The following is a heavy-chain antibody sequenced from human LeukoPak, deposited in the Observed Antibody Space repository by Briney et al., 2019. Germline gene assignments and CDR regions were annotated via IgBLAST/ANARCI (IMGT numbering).Heavy chain of an antibody. J-gene: IGHJ6*04. CDR2: ISGSGGST. CDR1: GFTFSSYA. Sequence: GGSLRLSCAASGFTFSSYAMSWVRQAPGKGLEWVSAISGSGGSTYYADSVKGRFTISRDNSKNTLYLQMNSLSAEDTAVYYCAKDYAGGWPKRGMDVWGKGTTVTVSS. CDR3: AKDYAGGWPKRGMDV. D-gene: IGHD3-16*01. V-gene: IGHV3-23*01.